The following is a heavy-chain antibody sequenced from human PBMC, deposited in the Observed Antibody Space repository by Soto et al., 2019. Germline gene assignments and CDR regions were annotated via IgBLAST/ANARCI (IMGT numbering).Heavy chain of an antibody. V-gene: IGHV6-1*01. CDR2: TYYRSKWYN. CDR3: ARGWYSSSWYADLYYYYGMDV. CDR1: GDSVSSNSAA. D-gene: IGHD6-13*01. Sequence: SQTLSLTCAISGDSVSSNSAAWNWIRQSPSRGLEWLGRTYYRSKWYNDYAVSVKSRITINPDTSKNQFSLQLNSVTPEDTAVYYCARGWYSSSWYADLYYYYGMDVWGQGTTVTVS. J-gene: IGHJ6*02.